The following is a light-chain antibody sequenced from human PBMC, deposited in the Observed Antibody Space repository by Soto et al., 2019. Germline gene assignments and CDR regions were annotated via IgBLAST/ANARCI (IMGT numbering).Light chain of an antibody. Sequence: EIVMRQSPATLSVSPGERATLSCRASQNVGSNLAWYQQKPGQAPRFLIYRASSRATGVPARFSGSGSGTEFTLTISSLQSEDFAVYYCQHYNNWPYTFGQGTKLEIK. CDR3: QHYNNWPYT. V-gene: IGKV3-15*01. CDR1: QNVGSN. J-gene: IGKJ2*01. CDR2: RAS.